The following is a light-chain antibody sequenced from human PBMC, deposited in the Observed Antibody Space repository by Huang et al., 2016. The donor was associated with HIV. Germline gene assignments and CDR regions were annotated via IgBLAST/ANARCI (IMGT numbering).Light chain of an antibody. CDR3: QQSARTPRT. CDR2: GAS. Sequence: DIQITQSPSSLSASVGDRVNITCRASQNINRYLNWYQQRPGEAPKLLIHGASSLQSSVPSRFTGSGSGTDFTLTISSLQPEDSATYYCQQSARTPRTFGQGTKLEI. J-gene: IGKJ2*01. CDR1: QNINRY. V-gene: IGKV1-39*01.